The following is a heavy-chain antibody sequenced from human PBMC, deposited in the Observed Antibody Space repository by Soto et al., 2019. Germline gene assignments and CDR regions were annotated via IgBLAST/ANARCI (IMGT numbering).Heavy chain of an antibody. CDR2: ISYDGSNK. Sequence: QVQLVESGGGVVQPGRSLRLSCAASGFTFSSYAMHWVRQAPGKGLEWVAVISYDGSNKYYADSVKGRFTISRDNSKNTLYLQMNGLRAEDTAVYYCASLYYDILTGWAAFDYWGQGTLVTVSS. CDR1: GFTFSSYA. V-gene: IGHV3-30-3*01. CDR3: ASLYYDILTGWAAFDY. D-gene: IGHD3-9*01. J-gene: IGHJ4*02.